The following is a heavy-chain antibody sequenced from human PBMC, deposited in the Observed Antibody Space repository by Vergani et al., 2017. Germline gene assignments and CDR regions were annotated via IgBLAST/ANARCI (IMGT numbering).Heavy chain of an antibody. V-gene: IGHV3-9*01. Sequence: EVQLVESGGGLVQPGRSLRLSCAASGFTFDDYAMHWVRQAPGKGLEWVSGISWNSDNLGYADSVKGRFTISRDNAKNSLYLLMNSLRAEDTAVYYCAKERTYSSGWYPDYWGQGTLVTVSS. CDR2: ISWNSDNL. J-gene: IGHJ4*02. CDR1: GFTFDDYA. CDR3: AKERTYSSGWYPDY. D-gene: IGHD6-19*01.